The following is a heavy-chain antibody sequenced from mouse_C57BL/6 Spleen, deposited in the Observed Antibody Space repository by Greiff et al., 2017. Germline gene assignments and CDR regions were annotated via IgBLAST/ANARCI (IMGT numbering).Heavy chain of an antibody. Sequence: EVKLMESGGGLVQPGGSMKLSCAASGFTFSDAWMDWVRQSPEKGLEWVAEIRNKANNHATYYAESVKGRFTISRDDSKSSVYLQMNSLRAEDTGIYYCTTTGTERYYYAMDYWGQGTSVTVSS. CDR2: IRNKANNHAT. D-gene: IGHD4-1*02. CDR3: TTTGTERYYYAMDY. V-gene: IGHV6-6*01. CDR1: GFTFSDAW. J-gene: IGHJ4*01.